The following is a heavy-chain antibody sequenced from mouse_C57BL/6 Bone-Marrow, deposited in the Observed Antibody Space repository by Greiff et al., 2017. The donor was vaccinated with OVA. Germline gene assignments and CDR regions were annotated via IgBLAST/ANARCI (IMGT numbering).Heavy chain of an antibody. D-gene: IGHD4-1*01. CDR3: ARSGTRGSFAY. CDR2: INPNYGTT. V-gene: IGHV1-39*01. CDR1: GYSFTDYN. J-gene: IGHJ3*01. Sequence: VQLKQSGPELVKPGASVKISCKASGYSFTDYNMNWVKQSNGKSLEWIGVINPNYGTTSYNQKFKGKATWTVDKSSSTAYMQLNSLTSEDSAVYYCARSGTRGSFAYWGQATLVTVAA.